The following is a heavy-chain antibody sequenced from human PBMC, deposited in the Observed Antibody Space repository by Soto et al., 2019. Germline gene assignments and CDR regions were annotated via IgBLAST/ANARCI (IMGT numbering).Heavy chain of an antibody. V-gene: IGHV1-3*01. CDR1: GYAFALFN. D-gene: IGHD3-22*01. CDR3: AKGVARYFDTSGNYYFDY. CDR2: INAGNGNT. Sequence: ASVEVSCKASGYAFALFNRHWVRQAPGQRLEWMGWINAGNGNTKYSQKFQGRVTFTRDTSANTLYLQMNSLRAEDTAVYYCAKGVARYFDTSGNYYFDYWGQGTLVTVS. J-gene: IGHJ4*02.